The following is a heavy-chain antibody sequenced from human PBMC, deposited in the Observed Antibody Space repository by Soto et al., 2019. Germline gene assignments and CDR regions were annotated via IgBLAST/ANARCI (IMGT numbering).Heavy chain of an antibody. CDR1: GYTFTGYY. D-gene: IGHD1-1*01. CDR3: ARYNGYYYYGMDV. J-gene: IGHJ6*02. V-gene: IGHV1-2*02. Sequence: GASVKVSCNASGYTFTGYYMHWVRQAPAQGLEWMGWINPNSGGTNYAQKFQGRVTRTTDASISTADMELSRLRSADTAVYYCARYNGYYYYGMDVWGQGPTVPV. CDR2: INPNSGGT.